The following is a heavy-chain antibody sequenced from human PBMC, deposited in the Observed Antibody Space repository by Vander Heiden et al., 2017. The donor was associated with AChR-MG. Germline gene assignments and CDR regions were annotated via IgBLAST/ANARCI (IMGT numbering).Heavy chain of an antibody. V-gene: IGHV1-69*06. CDR3: AREWCSGGSCYWSGYYGMDV. CDR2: IIPIFGTA. CDR1: GGTFSSYA. J-gene: IGHJ6*02. Sequence: QVPLVQSGAEVKKPGSSVKVSCKASGGTFSSYAISWVRQAPGQGLEWMGGIIPIFGTANYAQKFQGRVTITADKSTSTAYMELSSLRSEDTAVYYCAREWCSGGSCYWSGYYGMDVWGQGTTVTVSS. D-gene: IGHD2-15*01.